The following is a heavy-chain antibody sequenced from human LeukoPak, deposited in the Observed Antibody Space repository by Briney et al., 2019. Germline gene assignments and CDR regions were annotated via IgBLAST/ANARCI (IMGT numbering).Heavy chain of an antibody. Sequence: ASVKVSCKASGYTFSSYYVHWVRQAPGQRLEWMGWINAGNGNTKYSQEFQGRVTITRDTSASTAYMELSSLRSEDTAVYYCARGGDDYSNSHRFDTYYYYYYMDVWGKGTTVTVSS. CDR2: INAGNGNT. CDR1: GYTFSSYY. V-gene: IGHV1-3*03. CDR3: ARGGDDYSNSHRFDTYYYYYYMDV. D-gene: IGHD4-11*01. J-gene: IGHJ6*03.